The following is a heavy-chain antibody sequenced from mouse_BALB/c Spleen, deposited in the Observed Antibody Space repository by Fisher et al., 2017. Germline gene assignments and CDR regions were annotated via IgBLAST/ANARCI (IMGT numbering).Heavy chain of an antibody. CDR3: ARWGGTGYFDV. J-gene: IGHJ1*01. Sequence: KFKGKATLTVDKSSSTAYMELSSLTSEDSAVYYCARWGGTGYFDVWGAGTTVTVS. D-gene: IGHD3-3*01. V-gene: IGHV1-26*01.